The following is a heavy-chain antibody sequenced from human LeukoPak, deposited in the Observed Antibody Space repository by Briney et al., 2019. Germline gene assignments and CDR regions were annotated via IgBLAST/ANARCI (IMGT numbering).Heavy chain of an antibody. J-gene: IGHJ4*02. V-gene: IGHV1-46*01. CDR1: GYTFTGYY. D-gene: IGHD4-23*01. Sequence: ASVKVSCKASGYTFTGYYMHWVRQAPGQGLEWMGIINPSGGSTSYAQKFQGRVTMTRDTSTSTVYMELSSLRSEDTAVYYCASTATVVTPANYWGQGTLVTVSS. CDR2: INPSGGST. CDR3: ASTATVVTPANY.